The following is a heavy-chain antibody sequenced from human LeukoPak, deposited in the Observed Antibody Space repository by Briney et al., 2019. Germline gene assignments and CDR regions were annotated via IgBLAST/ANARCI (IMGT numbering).Heavy chain of an antibody. D-gene: IGHD3-22*01. Sequence: ASVKVSCKVSGYTLTELSMHWVRQAPGKGLEWMGGFDPEDGEIIYAQKFQGRVTITADESTSTAYMELSSLRSEDTAVYYCARVRSSGPRAHFDYWGQGTLVTVSS. CDR3: ARVRSSGPRAHFDY. CDR2: FDPEDGEI. J-gene: IGHJ4*02. V-gene: IGHV1-24*01. CDR1: GYTLTELS.